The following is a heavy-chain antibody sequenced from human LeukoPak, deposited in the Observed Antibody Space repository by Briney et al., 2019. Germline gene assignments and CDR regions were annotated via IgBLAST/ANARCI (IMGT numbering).Heavy chain of an antibody. D-gene: IGHD3-3*01. CDR3: ARGRGLGVVSPYFDY. V-gene: IGHV3-7*03. CDR1: GFTFSSYW. Sequence: PGGSLRLSCAASGFTFSSYWMSWVRQAPGKGLEWVANIKQDGSEKYYVDSVKGRFTISRDNSKNIVSLQMNNLRAEDTAVYYCARGRGLGVVSPYFDYWGQGTLVTVSS. J-gene: IGHJ4*02. CDR2: IKQDGSEK.